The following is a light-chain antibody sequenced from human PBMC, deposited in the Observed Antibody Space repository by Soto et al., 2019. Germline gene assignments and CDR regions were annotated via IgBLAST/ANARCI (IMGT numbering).Light chain of an antibody. V-gene: IGKV3-15*01. CDR3: QQYNNWPWT. Sequence: EIVMTQSPATLSVSPGEGATLSCRASQSISSNLAWYQQKPGQAPRLLITGASTRATGIAARISGSGSGTEFTLTISGLQSEDFAVYYCQQYNNWPWTFGQGTKVEIK. CDR1: QSISSN. J-gene: IGKJ1*01. CDR2: GAS.